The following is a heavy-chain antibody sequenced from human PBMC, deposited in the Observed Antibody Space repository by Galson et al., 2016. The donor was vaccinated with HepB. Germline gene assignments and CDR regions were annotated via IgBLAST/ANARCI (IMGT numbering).Heavy chain of an antibody. CDR3: ARRMEYYYGMDV. CDR2: IYSGGST. J-gene: IGHJ6*02. CDR1: GFTVSSNY. V-gene: IGHV3-53*05. D-gene: IGHD2-8*01. Sequence: SLRLSCAASGFTVSSNYMSWVRQAPGKGLEWVSVIYSGGSTYYADSVKGRVTISRDNSKNTLYLQMNSLRVEDTAVYYCARRMEYYYGMDVWGQGTTVTVSS.